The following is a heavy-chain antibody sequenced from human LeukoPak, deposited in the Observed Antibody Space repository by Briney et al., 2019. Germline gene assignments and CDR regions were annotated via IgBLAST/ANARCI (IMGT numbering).Heavy chain of an antibody. D-gene: IGHD6-13*01. V-gene: IGHV4-30-2*01. Sequence: PSQTLSLTCAVSGGSISSGGYSWSWIRQPPGKGLEWIGYIYHSGSTYYNPSLKSRVTISVDRSKNQSSLKLSSVTAADTAVYYCARGSRYSSSWYFGYWGQGTLVTVSS. J-gene: IGHJ4*02. CDR2: IYHSGST. CDR3: ARGSRYSSSWYFGY. CDR1: GGSISSGGYS.